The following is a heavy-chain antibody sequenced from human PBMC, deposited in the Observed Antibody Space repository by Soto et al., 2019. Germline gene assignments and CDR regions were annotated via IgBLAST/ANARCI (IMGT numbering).Heavy chain of an antibody. CDR3: ARSTRVAGDY. V-gene: IGHV1-3*01. Sequence: QVQLVQSGAEVKKPGASVKVSCKASGYTFTSYAMHWVRQAPGQRLEWMGWINAGNGNTKYSQKFQGRVTITTDTTATSAYMEMSSLRYAATAVYYCARSTRVAGDYWGQGTLVTVSS. J-gene: IGHJ4*02. CDR1: GYTFTSYA. CDR2: INAGNGNT. D-gene: IGHD2-15*01.